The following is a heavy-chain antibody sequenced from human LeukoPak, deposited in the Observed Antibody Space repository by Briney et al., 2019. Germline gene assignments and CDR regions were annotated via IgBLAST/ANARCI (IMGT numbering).Heavy chain of an antibody. D-gene: IGHD4-17*01. CDR1: GFTFGTYS. Sequence: PGGSLRLSCAASGFTFGTYSMDWVRQAPGKGLEWVSGISWNSGSIGYADSVKGRFTISRDNAKNSLYLQMNSLRAEDTALYYCAKDGPYGDYGNANVFDYWGQGTLVTVSS. CDR3: AKDGPYGDYGNANVFDY. CDR2: ISWNSGSI. V-gene: IGHV3-9*01. J-gene: IGHJ4*02.